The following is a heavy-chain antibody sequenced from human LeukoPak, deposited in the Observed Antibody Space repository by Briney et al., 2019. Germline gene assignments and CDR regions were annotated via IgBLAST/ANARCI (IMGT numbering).Heavy chain of an antibody. CDR3: ARDRHAMDV. Sequence: GGSLRLSCAASGFTFSDYYMSWIRQAPGKGLEWISYTSSSGIYYADSVKGRFTMSRDNAKNSLYLQVNSLRAEDTAVYYCARDRHAMDVWGRGTTVTVSS. J-gene: IGHJ6*02. CDR2: TSSSGI. V-gene: IGHV3-11*01. CDR1: GFTFSDYY.